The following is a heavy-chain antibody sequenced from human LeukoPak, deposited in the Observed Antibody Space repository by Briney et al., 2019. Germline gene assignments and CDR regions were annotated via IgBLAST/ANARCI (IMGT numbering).Heavy chain of an antibody. Sequence: WASVKVSCKASGGTFSSYAISWVRQAPGQGLEWMGGIIPIFGTANYAQKFQGRVTITTDQSTSTAYMELSSLRSEDTAVYYCALSRYSAWKPTPYYYMDVWGKGTTVTVSS. D-gene: IGHD3-16*02. CDR3: ALSRYSAWKPTPYYYMDV. J-gene: IGHJ6*03. CDR1: GGTFSSYA. CDR2: IIPIFGTA. V-gene: IGHV1-69*05.